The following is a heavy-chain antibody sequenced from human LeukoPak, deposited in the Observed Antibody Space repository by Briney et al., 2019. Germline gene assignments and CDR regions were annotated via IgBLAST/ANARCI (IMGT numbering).Heavy chain of an antibody. CDR2: IGGDGADT. J-gene: IGHJ3*02. D-gene: IGHD1-1*01. CDR1: GFTFDDYA. CDR3: AKEVQVERRKDGFDI. Sequence: GGSLRLSCAASGFTFDDYAIHWVRQAPGKGLEWVSLIGGDGADTFYADSVRGRFTISRDNSKNTLYLQMNSLRAEDTAVYYCAKEVQVERRKDGFDIWGQGTMVTVSS. V-gene: IGHV3-43*02.